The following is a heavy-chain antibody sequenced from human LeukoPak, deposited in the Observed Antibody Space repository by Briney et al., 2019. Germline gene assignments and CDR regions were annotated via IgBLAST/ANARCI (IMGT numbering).Heavy chain of an antibody. CDR1: GGSISSGSYY. V-gene: IGHV4-61*02. CDR3: ERDGLEYSSSTEGFDI. D-gene: IGHD6-6*01. CDR2: IYTSGST. Sequence: SETLSLTCTVSGGSISSGSYYWSWIRQPAGKGLEWIGRIYTSGSTNYNPSLKSRVTISVDTSKNQFSLELSSVTAADTAVYYCERDGLEYSSSTEGFDIWGQGTMVTVSS. J-gene: IGHJ3*02.